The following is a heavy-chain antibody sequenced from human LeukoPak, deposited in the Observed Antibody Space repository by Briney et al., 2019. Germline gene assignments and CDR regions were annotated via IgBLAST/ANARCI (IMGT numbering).Heavy chain of an antibody. CDR1: GYTLTGYY. J-gene: IGHJ4*02. V-gene: IGHV1-2*02. CDR2: INPNTGAT. D-gene: IGHD6-19*01. CDR3: ARDRVGSGWPRPYYFEI. Sequence: ASVKVSCKASGYTLTGYYLHWVRQAPGQALEWMGWINPNTGATNSAQKFQGRVTMTRDTSISTAYMDLSRLRSDDTAVYYCARDRVGSGWPRPYYFEIWGQGTLVTVSS.